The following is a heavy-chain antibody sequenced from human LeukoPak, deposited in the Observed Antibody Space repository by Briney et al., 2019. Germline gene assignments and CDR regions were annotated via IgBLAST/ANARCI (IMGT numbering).Heavy chain of an antibody. CDR3: AIQAVAGTTGYYYYYMDV. D-gene: IGHD6-19*01. V-gene: IGHV1-18*01. Sequence: ASVKVSCKASGYTFTSYGISWVRQAPGQGLEWMGWISAYNGNTNYAQKLQGRVTMTTDTSTSTAYMELRSLRSDDTAAYYCAIQAVAGTTGYYYYYMDVWGKGTTVTVSS. CDR1: GYTFTSYG. J-gene: IGHJ6*03. CDR2: ISAYNGNT.